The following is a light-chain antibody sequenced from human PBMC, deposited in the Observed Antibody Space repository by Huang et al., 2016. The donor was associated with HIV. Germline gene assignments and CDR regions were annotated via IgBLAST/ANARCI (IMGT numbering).Light chain of an antibody. J-gene: IGKJ2*01. V-gene: IGKV3-20*01. CDR3: HQYGSSPPNT. CDR1: QSISSSF. CDR2: SAS. Sequence: IVLTQSPGTLSLSPGARATLSCRASQSISSSFLAWFPQKPGQAPRLLIYSASSRAAGIPDRFGGSGSGTDFTLTINRLEPEDSAVYYCHQYGSSPPNTFGQGTKLEIK.